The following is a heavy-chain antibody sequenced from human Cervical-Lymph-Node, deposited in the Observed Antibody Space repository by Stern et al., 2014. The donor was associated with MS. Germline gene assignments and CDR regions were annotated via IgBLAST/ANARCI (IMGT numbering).Heavy chain of an antibody. CDR2: IIPMLGLP. CDR1: GGTFSSSYA. V-gene: IGHV1-69*09. D-gene: IGHD2-15*01. CDR3: ARGVVTNRAAATLHNLFEP. Sequence: MQLVESGAEVKKPGSSVNVSCKASGGTFSSSYAITWMRQAPGQGLEWMGRIIPMLGLPNYAQKCQGRVTITADTSTSTAYMELSSLRSEDTAVYYCARGVVTNRAAATLHNLFEPWGQGTLVTVSS. J-gene: IGHJ5*02.